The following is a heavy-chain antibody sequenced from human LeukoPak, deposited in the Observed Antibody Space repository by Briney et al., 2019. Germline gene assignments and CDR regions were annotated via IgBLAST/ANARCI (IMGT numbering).Heavy chain of an antibody. D-gene: IGHD3-10*01. CDR1: GFTFSSYS. J-gene: IGHJ4*02. CDR2: ISSSSSYI. CDR3: ARERKGSITMVRGVIRYFDY. Sequence: PGWSLRLSCAASGFTFSSYSMNWVRQAPGKGLEWVSSISSSSSYIYYADSVKGRFTISRDNAKNSLYLQMNSLRAEDTAVYYCARERKGSITMVRGVIRYFDYWGQGTLVTVSS. V-gene: IGHV3-21*01.